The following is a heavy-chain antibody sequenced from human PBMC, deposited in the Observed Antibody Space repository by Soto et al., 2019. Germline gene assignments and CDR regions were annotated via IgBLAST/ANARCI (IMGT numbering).Heavy chain of an antibody. D-gene: IGHD5-12*01. J-gene: IGHJ4*02. CDR3: ARIVATIAGAFDY. Sequence: SETLSLTCTVSGGSISSGDYYWSWIRQPPGKGLEWIGYIYYSGSTYYNPSLKSRVTISVDTSKNQFSLKLSSVTAADTAVYYCARIVATIAGAFDYWGQGTLVTVSS. V-gene: IGHV4-30-4*01. CDR1: GGSISSGDYY. CDR2: IYYSGST.